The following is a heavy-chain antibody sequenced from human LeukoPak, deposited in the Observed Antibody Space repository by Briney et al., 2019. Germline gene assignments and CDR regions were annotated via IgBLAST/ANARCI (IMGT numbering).Heavy chain of an antibody. CDR1: GFTFSSYA. V-gene: IGHV3-30-3*01. D-gene: IGHD3-3*01. J-gene: IGHJ6*02. CDR2: ISYDGSKK. CDR3: ARGGDFWSGYKTHEYGLDV. Sequence: GGSLRLSCAASGFTFSSYAMHWVRQAPGKGLEWVAVISYDGSKKYHADSVKGRFTISRDNSNKMQYLEMDSLRADDTAVYYCARGGDFWSGYKTHEYGLDVWGRGTTVTVSS.